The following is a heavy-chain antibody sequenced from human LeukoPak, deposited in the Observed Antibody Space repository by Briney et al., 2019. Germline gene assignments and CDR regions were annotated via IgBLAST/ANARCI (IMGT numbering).Heavy chain of an antibody. CDR2: IIPIFGTA. CDR1: GGTFSSYA. CDR3: ARDGVEMATTALFDY. V-gene: IGHV1-69*01. J-gene: IGHJ4*02. D-gene: IGHD5-24*01. Sequence: GSSVKVSCKASGGTFSSYAISWVRQAPGQGLEWMGGIIPIFGTANYAQKFQGRVTITADESTSTAYMELSSLRSEDTAVYYCARDGVEMATTALFDYWGQGTLVTVSS.